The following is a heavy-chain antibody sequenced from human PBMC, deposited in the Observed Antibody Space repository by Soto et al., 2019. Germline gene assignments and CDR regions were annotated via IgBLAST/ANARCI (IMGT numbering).Heavy chain of an antibody. Sequence: GGSLRLSCAASGFTFSNAWMNWVRQAPGEGLEWVGRIKSKTDGGTTDYAAPVKGRFTISRDDSKNTLYLQMNSLKTDDTAVYYCTTDKPYGSGWYSWGQGTLVTVSS. CDR2: IKSKTDGGTT. CDR3: TTDKPYGSGWYS. V-gene: IGHV3-15*07. D-gene: IGHD6-19*01. J-gene: IGHJ4*02. CDR1: GFTFSNAW.